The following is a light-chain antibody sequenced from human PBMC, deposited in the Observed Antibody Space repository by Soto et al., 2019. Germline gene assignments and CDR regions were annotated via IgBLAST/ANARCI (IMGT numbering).Light chain of an antibody. V-gene: IGKV3-15*01. CDR1: QSISTA. CDR3: QQYNYWPPWT. J-gene: IGKJ1*01. Sequence: EIVMTQSPATLSMSPGDRATLSCRASQSISTALAWYQQKPGQAPRLLIYGASTMATGIPARFSGSGSGTEFTLTISSLQSEDFAVYYCQQYNYWPPWTFGQGTKVEIK. CDR2: GAS.